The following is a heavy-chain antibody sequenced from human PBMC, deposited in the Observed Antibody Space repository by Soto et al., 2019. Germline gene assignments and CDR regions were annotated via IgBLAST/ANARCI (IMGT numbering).Heavy chain of an antibody. Sequence: QVQLVESGGGVVQPGRSLRLSCAASGFTFSSYGMHWVRQAPGKGLEWVAVISYDGINKYYADSVKGRFTISRDNFKNTPYLQMNSLRAEDTAVYYWAKSVYNWNDGFFDYWGQGTLVTVSS. CDR3: AKSVYNWNDGFFDY. D-gene: IGHD1-1*01. CDR2: ISYDGINK. V-gene: IGHV3-30*18. J-gene: IGHJ4*02. CDR1: GFTFSSYG.